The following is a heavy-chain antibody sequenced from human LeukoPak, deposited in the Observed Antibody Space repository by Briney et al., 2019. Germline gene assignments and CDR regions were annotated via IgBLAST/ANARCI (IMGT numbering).Heavy chain of an antibody. J-gene: IGHJ4*02. CDR3: ARAFGDYLSYFDY. V-gene: IGHV5-51*01. CDR2: IYPGDSDT. D-gene: IGHD4-17*01. Sequence: GESLRISCKGSGYSFSTNWIGWVRQMPGKGLEWMGIIYPGDSDTRYSPSFQGQVTISADKSISTAYLQWSSLKASDTAMYYCARAFGDYLSYFDYWGQGTLVTVSS. CDR1: GYSFSTNW.